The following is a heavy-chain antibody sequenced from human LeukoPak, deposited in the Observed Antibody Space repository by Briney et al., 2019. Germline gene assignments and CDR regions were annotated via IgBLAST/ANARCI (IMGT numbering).Heavy chain of an antibody. V-gene: IGHV3-30*02. CDR3: ARENWDFDF. J-gene: IGHJ4*02. CDR2: IRFNGN. D-gene: IGHD7-27*01. Sequence: GGSLRLSCAASGFTFSNYAIHWVRQAPGKELEWVASIRFNGNFYADYVKGRFTISRDNSKSTVSLQMDTLRTEDTALYYCARENWDFDFWGQGTLVTVSS. CDR1: GFTFSNYA.